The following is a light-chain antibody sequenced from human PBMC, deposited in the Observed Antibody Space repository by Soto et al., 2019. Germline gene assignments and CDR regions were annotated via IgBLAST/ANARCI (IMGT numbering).Light chain of an antibody. CDR3: QQYSTYPWT. CDR2: DAS. CDR1: QSIRSW. Sequence: DIQMTQSPSTLSASVGDRVTITCRASQSIRSWLAWYQQKPGKAPKVLIFDASSLESGVPSRFSGSGSATEFTLTISSLQPDDFATYYCQQYSTYPWTFGQGTKVEIK. V-gene: IGKV1-5*01. J-gene: IGKJ1*01.